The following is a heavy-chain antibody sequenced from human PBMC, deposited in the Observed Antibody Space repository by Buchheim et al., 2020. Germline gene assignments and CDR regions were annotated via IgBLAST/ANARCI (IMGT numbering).Heavy chain of an antibody. D-gene: IGHD6-19*01. CDR3: ASIIAVSINLVYDS. J-gene: IGHJ4*02. CDR2: ISHTGSI. Sequence: QVQLKQWGAGLLKPSETLSLTCAVYGGSFSTYYWSWIRQPPGKGLEWIGEISHTGSIKYNPSLKSRVTMLIDTSKHQFSLKLSSVTAADTAVYYCASIIAVSINLVYDSWGQG. CDR1: GGSFSTYY. V-gene: IGHV4-34*02.